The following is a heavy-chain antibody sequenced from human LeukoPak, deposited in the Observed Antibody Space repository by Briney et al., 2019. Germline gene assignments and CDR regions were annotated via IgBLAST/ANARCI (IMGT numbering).Heavy chain of an antibody. Sequence: GGSLRLSCAASGFTFSSYAMSWVRQAPGKGLEWVSAISGSGGSTYYADSVKGRFTISRDNSKNTLYLQMNSLRAEDTAVYYCAKVPTYYYNSSGYYFDYWGQGTLVTVSS. CDR2: ISGSGGST. D-gene: IGHD3-22*01. V-gene: IGHV3-23*01. CDR3: AKVPTYYYNSSGYYFDY. J-gene: IGHJ4*02. CDR1: GFTFSSYA.